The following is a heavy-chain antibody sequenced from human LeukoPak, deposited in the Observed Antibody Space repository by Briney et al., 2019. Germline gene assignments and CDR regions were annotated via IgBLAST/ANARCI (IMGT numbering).Heavy chain of an antibody. Sequence: GGSLRLSCAAAGFAFSSNALSWVRQAPGEGLDWVSSISVSSTTYYLDSVKGRFTISRDNAKNSLYLQMNSLRAEDTAVYYCARGPSPYSSGLDPHLDYWGQGTLVTVSS. CDR1: GFAFSSNA. J-gene: IGHJ4*02. D-gene: IGHD6-19*01. CDR2: ISVSSTT. V-gene: IGHV3-69-1*01. CDR3: ARGPSPYSSGLDPHLDY.